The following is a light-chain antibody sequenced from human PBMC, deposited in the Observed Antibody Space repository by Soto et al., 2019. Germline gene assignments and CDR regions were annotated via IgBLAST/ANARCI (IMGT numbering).Light chain of an antibody. V-gene: IGLV1-51*01. CDR3: GTWDYSLTTVV. Sequence: QSVLTQPPSVSAAPGQKVTISCSGSHTNIGNNFVSWYQHLPGTAPKLLIFDNNKRPSGIPDRFSGSKGGTSATLDITGLLPGDEADYFCGTWDYSLTTVVFGGGTQLTVL. CDR2: DNN. J-gene: IGLJ2*01. CDR1: HTNIGNNF.